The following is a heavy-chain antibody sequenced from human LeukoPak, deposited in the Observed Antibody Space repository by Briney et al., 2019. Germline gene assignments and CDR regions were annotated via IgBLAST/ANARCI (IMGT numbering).Heavy chain of an antibody. CDR1: GRSFGGYY. Sequence: SETLSLTCAVYGRSFGGYYWSWIRQPPGKGLEWIGEINHSGSTNYNPSLKSRVTISVDTSKNQFSLKLSSVTAADTAVYYCARGRWRIPFDYWGQGTLVTVSS. D-gene: IGHD2-15*01. V-gene: IGHV4-34*01. CDR2: INHSGST. J-gene: IGHJ4*02. CDR3: ARGRWRIPFDY.